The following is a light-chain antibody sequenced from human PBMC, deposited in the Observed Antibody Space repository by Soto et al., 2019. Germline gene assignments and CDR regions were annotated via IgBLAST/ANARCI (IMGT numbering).Light chain of an antibody. Sequence: DIQMTQYPSTLSSSVGDRVTITCRASQSIGVWLAWYQQKPGRAPKLLIYDASTLQRGVPSRLSGSGYGTELTINISSMKNEDFETYYCQQYDISSGTFGHGTKVDIK. V-gene: IGKV1-5*01. CDR1: QSIGVW. CDR2: DAS. CDR3: QQYDISSGT. J-gene: IGKJ1*01.